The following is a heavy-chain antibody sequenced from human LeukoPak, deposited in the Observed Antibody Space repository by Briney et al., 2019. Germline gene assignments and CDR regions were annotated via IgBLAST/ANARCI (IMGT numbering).Heavy chain of an antibody. CDR3: ARRAAAGDLDY. V-gene: IGHV4-39*07. Sequence: PSETLSLTCTVSGGSISSSSYYWGWIRQPPGKGLEWIGEIYHSGSTNYNPSLKSRVTISVDKSKNQFSLKLSSVTAADTAVYYCARRAAAGDLDYWGQGTLVTVSS. CDR1: GGSISSSSYY. CDR2: IYHSGST. D-gene: IGHD6-13*01. J-gene: IGHJ4*02.